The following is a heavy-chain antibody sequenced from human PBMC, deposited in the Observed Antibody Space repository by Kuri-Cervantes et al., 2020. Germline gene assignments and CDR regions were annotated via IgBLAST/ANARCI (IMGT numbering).Heavy chain of an antibody. D-gene: IGHD3-10*01. J-gene: IGHJ6*02. CDR2: IYSGGST. CDR1: GFSFSSYG. V-gene: IGHV3-53*01. Sequence: LSLTCAASGFSFSSYGMSWVRQAPGKGLEWVSVIYSGGSTYYADSVKGRFTISRDNSKNTLYLQMNSLRAEDTAVYYCASMVRGVSPYYYYGMDVWGQGTTVTVSS. CDR3: ASMVRGVSPYYYYGMDV.